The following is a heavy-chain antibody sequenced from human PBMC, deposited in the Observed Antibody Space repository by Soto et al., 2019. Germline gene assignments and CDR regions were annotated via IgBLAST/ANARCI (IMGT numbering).Heavy chain of an antibody. CDR2: INQDGSDQ. D-gene: IGHD2-8*01. Sequence: EVQVVESGGGLVQPGGSLRLSCAASGFTFSSHWMTWVRQVPGKGLEWVANINQDGSDQYYVDSVKARFTISRDNAKNSLCLHMNSLRVEDTAVYYCATSMRHTLNPWGQGTLVTVSS. CDR1: GFTFSSHW. CDR3: ATSMRHTLNP. V-gene: IGHV3-7*01. J-gene: IGHJ5*02.